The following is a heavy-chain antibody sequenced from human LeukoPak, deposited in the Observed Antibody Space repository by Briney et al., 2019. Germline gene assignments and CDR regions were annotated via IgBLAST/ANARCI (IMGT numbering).Heavy chain of an antibody. D-gene: IGHD6-19*01. V-gene: IGHV3-11*04. J-gene: IGHJ4*02. Sequence: PGGSLRLSCAASGFIFSDYYMSWIRQAPGKGLEWVSFISSSGTTIYYADSVKGRFTISRDNAKNSLYLQMNSLRAEDTAVYYCTRFYSSDWYVNGDYWGQGTLVTVSS. CDR2: ISSSGTTI. CDR1: GFIFSDYY. CDR3: TRFYSSDWYVNGDY.